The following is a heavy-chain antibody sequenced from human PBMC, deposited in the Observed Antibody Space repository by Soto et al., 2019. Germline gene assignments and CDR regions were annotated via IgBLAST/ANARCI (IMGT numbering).Heavy chain of an antibody. J-gene: IGHJ4*02. CDR3: TRDIGGKGAY. Sequence: PGGSLRLSCATSGFTFSSYWMHWVRQVPGKGLLWVSRIDEYGNTINYADSVRGRFTISRDNARNTLYLEMNSLRAEDTALYYCTRDIGGKGAYWGLGTLVTVSS. CDR1: GFTFSSYW. CDR2: IDEYGNTI. V-gene: IGHV3-74*01. D-gene: IGHD3-10*01.